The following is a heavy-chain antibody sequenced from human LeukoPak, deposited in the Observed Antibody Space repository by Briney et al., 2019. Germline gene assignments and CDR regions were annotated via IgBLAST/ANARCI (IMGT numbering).Heavy chain of an antibody. J-gene: IGHJ3*02. V-gene: IGHV4-59*08. CDR3: ARYPAARRAFDI. CDR1: GGFISNYY. D-gene: IGHD6-6*01. CDR2: IYFSGST. Sequence: SETLSLTCTVSGGFISNYYWSWIRQPPRKGLEWVGYIYFSGSTNYNPSLKSRVALSIDTSKKQFSLKLSSVTAADTAVYYCARYPAARRAFDIWGQGTMVTVSS.